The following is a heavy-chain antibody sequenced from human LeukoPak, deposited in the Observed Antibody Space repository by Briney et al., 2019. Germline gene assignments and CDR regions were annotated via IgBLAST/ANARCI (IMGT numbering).Heavy chain of an antibody. Sequence: GGSLRLSCAASGFTFSSYSMNWVRQAPGKGLEWVSSIHSSSTYIYYADSVKGRFTISRDNAKNSLYLQMNSLRAEDTALYYCAKDLNSGSYWAFDYWGQGTLVTVSS. D-gene: IGHD1-26*01. CDR2: IHSSSTYI. CDR1: GFTFSSYS. V-gene: IGHV3-21*04. J-gene: IGHJ4*02. CDR3: AKDLNSGSYWAFDY.